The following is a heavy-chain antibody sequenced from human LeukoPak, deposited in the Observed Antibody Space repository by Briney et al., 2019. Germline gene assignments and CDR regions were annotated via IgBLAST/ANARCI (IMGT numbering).Heavy chain of an antibody. CDR3: ARLLSSSWYGGNAFDI. V-gene: IGHV1-46*02. CDR1: GLSLSATS. D-gene: IGHD6-13*01. J-gene: IGHJ3*02. CDR2: INPSGGST. Sequence: ASVKVSCKVSGLSLSATSIHWVRQAPGQGLEWMGIINPSGGSTSYAQKFQGRVTMTRDTSTSTVYMELSSLRSEDTAVYYCARLLSSSWYGGNAFDIWGQGTMVTVSS.